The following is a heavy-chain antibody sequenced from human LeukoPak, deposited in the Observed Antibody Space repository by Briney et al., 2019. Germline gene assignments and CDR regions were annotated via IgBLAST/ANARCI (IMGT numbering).Heavy chain of an antibody. J-gene: IGHJ4*02. D-gene: IGHD3-16*01. V-gene: IGHV3-33*08. CDR3: TRDGGSGIDY. CDR1: GFTVSSNY. CDR2: IWYDGSKM. Sequence: GRSLRLSCAASGFTVSSNYMSWLRQAPGKGLEWVAVIWYDGSKMFYGDSVKGRFSVSRDDSKNTLYLQMSSLRAEDTAVYYCTRDGGSGIDYWGQGTLVTVSS.